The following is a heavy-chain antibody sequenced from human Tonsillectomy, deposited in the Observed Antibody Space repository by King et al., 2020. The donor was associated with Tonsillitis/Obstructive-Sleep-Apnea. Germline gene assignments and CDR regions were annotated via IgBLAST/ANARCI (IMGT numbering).Heavy chain of an antibody. D-gene: IGHD3-9*01. CDR2: IYHSGST. CDR3: ARAKKEYYDILAGPKSRLFDS. J-gene: IGHJ4*02. Sequence: VQLQESGPGLVQPSGTLSLTCAVSGGSISSSNWWSWVRQPPGKGLEWIGEIYHSGSTNYSPSLKSRVTISVDKSKNQFFRKLSSVTAADTAVYYCARAKKEYYDILAGPKSRLFDSWGQGTLVTVSS. V-gene: IGHV4-4*02. CDR1: GGSISSSNW.